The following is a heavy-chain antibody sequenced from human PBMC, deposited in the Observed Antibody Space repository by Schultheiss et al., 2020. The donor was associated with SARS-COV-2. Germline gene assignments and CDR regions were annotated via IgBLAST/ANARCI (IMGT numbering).Heavy chain of an antibody. CDR1: GFTFSSYA. D-gene: IGHD3-10*01. V-gene: IGHV3-30*01. CDR2: ISYDGSNK. Sequence: GGSLRLSCAASGFTFSSYAMHWVRQAPGKGLEWVAVISYDGSNKYYADSVKGRFTISRDNSKNTVYLQMNSLRAEDTAVYYCARGSGLLWFGELDYYYGMDVWGQGTTVTVSS. J-gene: IGHJ6*02. CDR3: ARGSGLLWFGELDYYYGMDV.